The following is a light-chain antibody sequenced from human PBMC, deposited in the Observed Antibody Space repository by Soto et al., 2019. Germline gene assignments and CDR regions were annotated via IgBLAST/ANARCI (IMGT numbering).Light chain of an antibody. CDR2: GAS. CDR3: KQYGSSHRT. J-gene: IGKJ5*01. CDR1: QRVSSSY. V-gene: IGKV3-20*01. Sequence: IVLTQSPGALSLSPWGRATRSCRASQRVSSSYLAWYQQKPGQATRLLLYGASSRATGIHARLSGSGSGTDFTLTISSLEPEDFAVYYCKQYGSSHRTFGQGTRLEIK.